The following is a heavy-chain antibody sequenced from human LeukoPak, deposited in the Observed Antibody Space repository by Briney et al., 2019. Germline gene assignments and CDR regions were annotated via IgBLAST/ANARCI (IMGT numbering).Heavy chain of an antibody. D-gene: IGHD3-22*01. CDR3: ARGTGTYYYDSSGSTDYFDY. Sequence: GESLKISCKGSGYSFTSYWIGWVRQMPGKGLEWMGIIYPGDSDTRYSPSFQGQVTISADKPISTAYLQWSSLKASDTAMYYCARGTGTYYYDSSGSTDYFDYWGQGTLVTVSS. J-gene: IGHJ4*02. CDR1: GYSFTSYW. CDR2: IYPGDSDT. V-gene: IGHV5-51*04.